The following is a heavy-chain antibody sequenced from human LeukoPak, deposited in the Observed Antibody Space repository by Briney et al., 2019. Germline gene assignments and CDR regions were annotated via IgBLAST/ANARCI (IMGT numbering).Heavy chain of an antibody. D-gene: IGHD3-16*01. V-gene: IGHV1-18*01. CDR3: ARGLHYGDY. Sequence: ASVKASCKASGYTFISHDFSWVLHAPGHRLERMGWISAYNNNTNYAQKLQSRVTMTTDTSTSTAYMELRSLRSDDTAVYYCARGLHYGDYWGQGTLVTVSS. J-gene: IGHJ4*02. CDR1: GYTFISHD. CDR2: ISAYNNNT.